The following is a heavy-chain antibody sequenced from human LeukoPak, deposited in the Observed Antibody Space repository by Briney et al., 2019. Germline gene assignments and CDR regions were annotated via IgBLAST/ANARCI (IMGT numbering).Heavy chain of an antibody. J-gene: IGHJ4*02. Sequence: ASVKVSCKASGYTFTSYYMHWVRQAPGQGLEWMGWINPNSGGTNYAQKFQGRVTMTRDTSISTAYMELSRLRSDDTAVYYCAPITMVRGVITHWGQGTLVTVSS. V-gene: IGHV1-2*02. D-gene: IGHD3-10*01. CDR3: APITMVRGVITH. CDR2: INPNSGGT. CDR1: GYTFTSYY.